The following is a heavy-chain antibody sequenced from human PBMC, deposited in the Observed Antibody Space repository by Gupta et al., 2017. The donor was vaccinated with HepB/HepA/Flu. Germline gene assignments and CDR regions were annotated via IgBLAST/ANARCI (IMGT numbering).Heavy chain of an antibody. D-gene: IGHD3-22*01. J-gene: IGHJ4*02. CDR2: ISYSGSA. CDR3: GSWGGLEFAGSGLHF. CDR1: GGSLRNSYHS. V-gene: IGHV4-39*01. Sequence: QLQLQESGPGLVKPSETLSLTCPVSGGSLRNSYHSLGWIRQPPGKGLEYIGNISYSGSAYYNPSLKSRVTLSVDTSKNQFSLRLSSVTAADTAVYYCGSWGGLEFAGSGLHFWGQGSLVAVSS.